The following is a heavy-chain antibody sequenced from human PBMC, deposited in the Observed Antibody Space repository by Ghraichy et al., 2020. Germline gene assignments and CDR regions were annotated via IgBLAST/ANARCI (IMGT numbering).Heavy chain of an antibody. V-gene: IGHV3-7*01. Sequence: GGSLRLSCADSGFTFSRHWMSWVRQAPGKGLEWVASIKSDGSDIFYVDSVKGRFTISRDNAKNSVSLEMNSLRVEDTAVYYCARDPYGDYKYGGTDYWGQGTLVSVSS. D-gene: IGHD4-17*01. CDR3: ARDPYGDYKYGGTDY. J-gene: IGHJ4*02. CDR1: GFTFSRHW. CDR2: IKSDGSDI.